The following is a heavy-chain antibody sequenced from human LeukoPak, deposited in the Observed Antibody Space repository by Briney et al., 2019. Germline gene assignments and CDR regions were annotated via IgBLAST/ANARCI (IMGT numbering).Heavy chain of an antibody. D-gene: IGHD6-13*01. Sequence: PGGSLRLSCAASGFTFSTYTMNWVRQAPGKGLEWVSSISSSSTYIYYADSVKGRFTISRDNAKESLYLQMNSLRAEDTAVYYCARGFHGSTWSDPFDYWGQGTLVTVSS. V-gene: IGHV3-21*01. CDR2: ISSSSTYI. CDR3: ARGFHGSTWSDPFDY. J-gene: IGHJ4*02. CDR1: GFTFSTYT.